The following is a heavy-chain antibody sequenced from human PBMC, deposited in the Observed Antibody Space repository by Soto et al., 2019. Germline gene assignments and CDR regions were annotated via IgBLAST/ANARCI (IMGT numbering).Heavy chain of an antibody. CDR1: GGSISSGGYY. Sequence: PSETLSLTCTVSGGSISSGGYYWSWIRQHPGKGLEWIGYIYYSGVTNYNPSLLRRFTISLDTSKNHFSLKLSSVSAADTAVYYCAREYNDNLTGYSPLDYWGQGTLVTVSS. V-gene: IGHV4-61*03. D-gene: IGHD3-9*01. J-gene: IGHJ4*02. CDR3: AREYNDNLTGYSPLDY. CDR2: IYYSGVT.